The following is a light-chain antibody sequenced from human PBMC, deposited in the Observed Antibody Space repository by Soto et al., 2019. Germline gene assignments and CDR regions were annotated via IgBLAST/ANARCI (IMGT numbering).Light chain of an antibody. Sequence: DIRLTQSPAFLSASVGDRVTITCRASQVITTHLAWYQQKPGKAPRLLIYDASTLQSGVPSVFRGSESGTEFTLTIDSLQPEDFATDYCQHPDSYPFAFGPGTKVDVK. CDR2: DAS. CDR3: QHPDSYPFA. V-gene: IGKV1-9*01. CDR1: QVITTH. J-gene: IGKJ3*01.